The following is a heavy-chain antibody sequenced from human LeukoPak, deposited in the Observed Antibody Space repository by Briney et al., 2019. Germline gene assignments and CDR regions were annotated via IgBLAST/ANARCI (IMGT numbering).Heavy chain of an antibody. D-gene: IGHD6-19*01. CDR1: RFTFSSYG. J-gene: IGHJ1*01. CDR3: AKGNAVAGNEYFQH. Sequence: GGSLRLSCAASRFTFSSYGMHWVRQAPGKGLEWVAVISYDGSNKYYADSVKGRFTISRDNSKNTLYLQMNSLRAEDTAVYYCAKGNAVAGNEYFQHWGQGTLVTVSS. V-gene: IGHV3-30*18. CDR2: ISYDGSNK.